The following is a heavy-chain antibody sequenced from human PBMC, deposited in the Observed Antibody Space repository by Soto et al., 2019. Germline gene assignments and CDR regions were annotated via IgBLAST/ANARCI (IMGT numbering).Heavy chain of an antibody. CDR1: GFTFRGSA. CDR2: IRSKGNTDAT. CDR3: TRNYDLAVVNDY. V-gene: IGHV3-73*02. J-gene: IGHJ4*02. Sequence: EVQLVESGGGLVQPGGSLKLSCAASGFTFRGSAMHWVRQASGKGLEWVGRIRSKGNTDATVYAASVKGRFTISRDDSKNTAYLQMNSLKTEDTAVYYCTRNYDLAVVNDYWGQGTLVTVSS. D-gene: IGHD3-3*01.